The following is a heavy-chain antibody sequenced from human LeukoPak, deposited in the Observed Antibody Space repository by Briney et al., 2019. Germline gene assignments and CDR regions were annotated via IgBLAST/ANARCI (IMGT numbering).Heavy chain of an antibody. CDR3: AKKASRYCSGDSCHNYYYGLDV. Sequence: GGSLRLSCAASGFTFSSYWMHWVRQAPGKGLVWVSRINSDGSSTSYADSVKGRFTISRDNSKNTVYLQMNSLRAEDTAMYYCAKKASRYCSGDSCHNYYYGLDVWGKGTTVTVSS. J-gene: IGHJ6*04. V-gene: IGHV3-74*01. CDR2: INSDGSST. D-gene: IGHD2-15*01. CDR1: GFTFSSYW.